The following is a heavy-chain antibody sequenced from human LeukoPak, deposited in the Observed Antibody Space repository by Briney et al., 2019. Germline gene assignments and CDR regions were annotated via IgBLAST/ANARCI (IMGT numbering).Heavy chain of an antibody. Sequence: GGSLRLSCAASGFTFSSYGMHWVRQAPGKGLEWVAFIRYDGSNKYYADSVKGRFTISRDNSKNTLYLQMNSLRAEDTAVYYCAKDKPYSSSTRPPYYFDYWGQGTLVTVSS. CDR1: GFTFSSYG. D-gene: IGHD6-6*01. CDR2: IRYDGSNK. J-gene: IGHJ4*02. CDR3: AKDKPYSSSTRPPYYFDY. V-gene: IGHV3-30*02.